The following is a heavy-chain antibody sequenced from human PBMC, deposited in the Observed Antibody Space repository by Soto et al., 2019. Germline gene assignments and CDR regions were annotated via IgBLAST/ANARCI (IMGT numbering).Heavy chain of an antibody. J-gene: IGHJ4*02. CDR1: GGSIGGYY. V-gene: IGHV4-59*01. D-gene: IGHD3-22*01. CDR2: IYYSGST. Sequence: PSETLSLTCTVSGGSIGGYYWGWIRQPPGKGLEWIGYIYYSGSTKYNPSLRSRVTISVDTSKNQFSLKLSYVTAPDTAVYYCARGMRRDYYDSSGSSFDYWGQGTLVTVSS. CDR3: ARGMRRDYYDSSGSSFDY.